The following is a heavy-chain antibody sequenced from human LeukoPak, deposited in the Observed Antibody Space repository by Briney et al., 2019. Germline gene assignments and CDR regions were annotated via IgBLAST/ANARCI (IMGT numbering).Heavy chain of an antibody. D-gene: IGHD3-22*01. CDR1: GGSFSGYY. V-gene: IGHV4-34*01. CDR2: INHSGST. Sequence: SETLSLTCAVYGGSFSGYYWSWIRQPPGKGLEWIGEINHSGSTNYNPSLKSRVTISVDTSKNQFSLKLSSVTAADTAVYYCARSEGIRCYYDSSGYLRAEYFQHWGQGTLVTVSS. CDR3: ARSEGIRCYYDSSGYLRAEYFQH. J-gene: IGHJ1*01.